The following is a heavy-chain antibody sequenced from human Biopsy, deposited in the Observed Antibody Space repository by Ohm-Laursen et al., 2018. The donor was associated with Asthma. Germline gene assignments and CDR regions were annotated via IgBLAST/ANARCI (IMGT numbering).Heavy chain of an antibody. CDR1: GGSFSNYY. CDR3: VRQSGYRSGWPKLLFVYYGMDV. V-gene: IGHV4-34*01. Sequence: PSETLSLTWAVYGGSFSNYYWTWIRQPPGKGLEWIGEINHRGSTNYNPSLKSRVTLSVDTSKNQFSVKLRSVTAADTAQYYCVRQSGYRSGWPKLLFVYYGMDVWGPGTTVTVSS. J-gene: IGHJ6*02. CDR2: INHRGST. D-gene: IGHD6-19*01.